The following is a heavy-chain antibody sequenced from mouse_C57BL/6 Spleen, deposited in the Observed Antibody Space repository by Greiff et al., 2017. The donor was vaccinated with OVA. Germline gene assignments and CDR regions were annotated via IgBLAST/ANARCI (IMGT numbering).Heavy chain of an antibody. J-gene: IGHJ3*01. CDR1: GYTFTSYW. V-gene: IGHV1-69*01. CDR2: IDPSDSYT. D-gene: IGHD1-1*01. Sequence: VQLQQPGAELVMPGASVKLSCKASGYTFTSYWMHWVKQRPGQGLEWIGEIDPSDSYTNYNQKFKGKSTLTVDKSSSTAYMQLSSLTSEDSAVYYCARGATGGFAYWGQGTLVTVSA. CDR3: ARGATGGFAY.